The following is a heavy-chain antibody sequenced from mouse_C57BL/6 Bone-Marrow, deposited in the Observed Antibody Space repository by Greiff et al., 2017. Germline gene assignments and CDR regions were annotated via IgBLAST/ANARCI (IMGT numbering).Heavy chain of an antibody. J-gene: IGHJ4*01. D-gene: IGHD2-1*01. Sequence: EVKLQESGPGLVKPSQSLSLTCSVTGYSITSGYYWNWIRQFPGNKLEWMGYISYDGSNNYNPSLKNRISITRDTSKNQFFLKLNSVTTEDTATYYCGNGAMDYWGQGTSVTVSS. V-gene: IGHV3-6*01. CDR2: ISYDGSN. CDR3: GNGAMDY. CDR1: GYSITSGYY.